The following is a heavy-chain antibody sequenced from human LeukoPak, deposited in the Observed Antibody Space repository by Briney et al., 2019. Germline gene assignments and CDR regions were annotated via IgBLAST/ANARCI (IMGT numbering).Heavy chain of an antibody. CDR1: GYTLTELS. CDR2: IIPIFGTA. J-gene: IGHJ4*02. D-gene: IGHD6-13*01. Sequence: GASVKVSCKVSGYTLTELSMHWVRQAPGKGLEWMGGIIPIFGTANYAQKFQGRVTITADESTSTAYMELSSLRSEDTAVYYCARFEAGDDYWGQGTLVTVSS. CDR3: ARFEAGDDY. V-gene: IGHV1-69*13.